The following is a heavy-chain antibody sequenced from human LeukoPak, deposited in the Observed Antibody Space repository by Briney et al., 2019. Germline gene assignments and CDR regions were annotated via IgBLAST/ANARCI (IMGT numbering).Heavy chain of an antibody. V-gene: IGHV1-8*03. CDR1: GYTFTSYD. D-gene: IGHD2-2*01. Sequence: ASVKVSCKASGYTFTSYDINWVRQATGQGLEWMGWMNPNSGNTGYAQKFQGRVTITRNTSISTAYMELSSLRSEDTAVYYCARGGLGCSSTSCWTDYFDYWGQGTLVTVSS. J-gene: IGHJ4*02. CDR2: MNPNSGNT. CDR3: ARGGLGCSSTSCWTDYFDY.